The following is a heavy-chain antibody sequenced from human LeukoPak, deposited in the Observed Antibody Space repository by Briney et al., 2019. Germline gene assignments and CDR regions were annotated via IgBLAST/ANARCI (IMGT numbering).Heavy chain of an antibody. CDR1: GYTFTGYY. V-gene: IGHV1-2*02. J-gene: IGHJ4*02. D-gene: IGHD5-18*01. CDR3: ARKVVYNYGYYYDY. Sequence: ASMKVSCKASGYTFTGYYMHWVRQAPGQGLEWMGWINPISGVTKYAQKFQGRVTMTRDTSISTAYMELSGLRSDDTAMYYCARKVVYNYGYYYDYWGQGTLVTVSS. CDR2: INPISGVT.